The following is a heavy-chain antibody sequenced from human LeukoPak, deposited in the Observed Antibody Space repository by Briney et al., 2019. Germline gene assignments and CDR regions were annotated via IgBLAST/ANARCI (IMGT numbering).Heavy chain of an antibody. CDR2: IKQDGGEK. Sequence: GGSLRLSCAASGFTFSTYWMSWVRQAPGKGLEWVANIKQDGGEKDYVDSVKGRLTISRDNAKNSLYLQMNSLRVEDTAVYYCGRHGGAFEMWGQGTMVTVSS. CDR3: GRHGGAFEM. CDR1: GFTFSTYW. V-gene: IGHV3-7*01. J-gene: IGHJ3*02.